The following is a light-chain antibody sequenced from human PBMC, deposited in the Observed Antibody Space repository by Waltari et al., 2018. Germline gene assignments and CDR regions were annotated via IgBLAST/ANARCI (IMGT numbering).Light chain of an antibody. V-gene: IGKV4-1*01. J-gene: IGKJ1*01. CDR2: WAS. CDR3: LQDYNYPWT. CDR1: QNILYNSNNRNY. Sequence: DIVMTQSPDSLAVSLGERATVNCKSSQNILYNSNNRNYLAWYQQKPGQPPKLLIYWASTRESGVPDRFSGSGSGTDFTLTISSLQAEDFATYYCLQDYNYPWTFGQGTKVEIK.